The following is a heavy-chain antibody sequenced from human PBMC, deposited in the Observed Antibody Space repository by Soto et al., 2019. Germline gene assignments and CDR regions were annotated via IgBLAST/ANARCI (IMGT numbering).Heavy chain of an antibody. CDR3: ARSPGGYYID. CDR2: INTDGSSA. D-gene: IGHD3-9*01. Sequence: GGSLRLSCADSGFSFSSYWMHWVRQGPGKGLVWVSRINTDGSSANYADSVKGRFTISRDNAKNTLYLQMNSLRAEDTAVYYCARSPGGYYIDWGQGTMVTVSS. J-gene: IGHJ3*01. V-gene: IGHV3-74*01. CDR1: GFSFSSYW.